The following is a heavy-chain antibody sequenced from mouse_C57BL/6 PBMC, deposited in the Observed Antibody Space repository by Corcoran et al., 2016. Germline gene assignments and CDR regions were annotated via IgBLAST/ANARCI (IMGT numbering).Heavy chain of an antibody. J-gene: IGHJ4*01. Sequence: QVQLKQSGAELVRPGASVKLSCKASGYTFTDYYINWVKQRPGQGLEWIARIYPGSGNTYYNEKFKGKATLTAEKSSSTAYMQLSSLTSEESAVYFCARVYDYPLYYAMDYWGQGTSVTVSS. V-gene: IGHV1-76*01. D-gene: IGHD2-4*01. CDR1: GYTFTDYY. CDR2: IYPGSGNT. CDR3: ARVYDYPLYYAMDY.